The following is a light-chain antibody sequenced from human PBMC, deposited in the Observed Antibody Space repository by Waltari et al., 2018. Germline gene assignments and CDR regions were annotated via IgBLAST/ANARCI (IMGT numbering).Light chain of an antibody. CDR2: EVT. Sequence: QSALTQPASVSGSPGQSITISCTDVGSYNVVSWYQQYPGKAPKRMIYEVTKRPSGVSTRFSGSKSGNTASLTSSGLQGEDEADYYCCSYAGSSTWVFGGGTKVTVL. CDR3: CSYAGSSTWV. J-gene: IGLJ3*02. V-gene: IGLV2-23*02. CDR1: VGSYNV.